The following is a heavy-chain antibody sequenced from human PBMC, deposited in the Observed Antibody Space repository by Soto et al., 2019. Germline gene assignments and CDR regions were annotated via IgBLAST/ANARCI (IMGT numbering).Heavy chain of an antibody. CDR3: ARRSIRTYYYGSGSRFNDAFDI. V-gene: IGHV4-34*01. J-gene: IGHJ3*02. D-gene: IGHD3-10*01. CDR1: GGSFSGYY. Sequence: SETLSLTCAVYGGSFSGYYWSWIRQPPGKGLEWIGEINHSGSTNYNPSLKSRVTISVDTSKNQFSLKLSSVTAADTAVYYCARRSIRTYYYGSGSRFNDAFDIWGQGTMVTVSS. CDR2: INHSGST.